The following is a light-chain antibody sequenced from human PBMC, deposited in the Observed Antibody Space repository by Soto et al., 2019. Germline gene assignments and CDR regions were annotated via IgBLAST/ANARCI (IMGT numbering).Light chain of an antibody. V-gene: IGKV3-15*01. CDR1: QSVSSN. CDR2: GAS. Sequence: EIVMTQSPATLSVSPGERATLSCRASQSVSSNLAWYQQKPGQAPRLLIYGASTRVTGIPARFSGSGSGTEFTLTISSLQSEDFAVYYCQQYNIWPFTFGQGTKLEIK. CDR3: QQYNIWPFT. J-gene: IGKJ2*01.